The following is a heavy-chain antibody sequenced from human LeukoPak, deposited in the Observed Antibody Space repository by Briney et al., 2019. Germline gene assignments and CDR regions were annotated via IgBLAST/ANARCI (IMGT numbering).Heavy chain of an antibody. CDR1: GGSISSDY. CDR2: IYYIGST. CDR3: ARVVGATGSSDY. V-gene: IGHV4-59*01. Sequence: PSETLSLTCTVSGGSISSDYWSWIRQPPGKGLEWIGYIYYIGSTNYNPSLKSRITISVDTSKSHFSLKLSFVTAADTAVYYCARVVGATGSSDYWGQGTLVTVSS. D-gene: IGHD1-26*01. J-gene: IGHJ4*02.